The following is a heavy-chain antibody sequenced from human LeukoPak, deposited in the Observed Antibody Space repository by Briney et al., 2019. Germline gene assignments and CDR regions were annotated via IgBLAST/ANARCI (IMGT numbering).Heavy chain of an antibody. Sequence: NPSETLSLTCTVSGGSISSSSYYWGWIRQPPGKGLEWIGSIYYSGSTYYNPSLKSRVTISVDTSKNQFSLKLSSVTAADTAVYYCARDRPVHYYYGMDVWGQGTTVTVSS. J-gene: IGHJ6*02. CDR2: IYYSGST. V-gene: IGHV4-39*07. CDR3: ARDRPVHYYYGMDV. CDR1: GGSISSSSYY.